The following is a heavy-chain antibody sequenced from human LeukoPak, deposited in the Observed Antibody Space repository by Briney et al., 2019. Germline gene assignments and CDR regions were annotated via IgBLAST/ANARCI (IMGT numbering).Heavy chain of an antibody. V-gene: IGHV4-34*01. CDR3: ARAFDYYFDY. J-gene: IGHJ4*02. CDR2: INHRGTT. D-gene: IGHD2-21*01. Sequence: PSETLSLTCAVYGGSFSDFYWIWIRQPPGKGREGIAEINHRGTTNYNPSLKSRLSLSVDTSNTHFSLKLTSVTAADTAVYYCARAFDYYFDYWSQGTLVTVSS. CDR1: GGSFSDFY.